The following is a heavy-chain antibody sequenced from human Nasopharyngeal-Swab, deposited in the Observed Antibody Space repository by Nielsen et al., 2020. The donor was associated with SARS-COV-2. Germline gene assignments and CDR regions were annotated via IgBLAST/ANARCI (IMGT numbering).Heavy chain of an antibody. V-gene: IGHV3-11*01. Sequence: GGSLRLSCAASGFTFSDYYMSWIRQAPGKGLEWVSYISSSGSTIYYADSVKGRFTISRDNAKNSLYLQMNSLRAEDTAVYYCAKDTTPLYSSSSVPYYYGMDVWGQGTTVTVSS. CDR1: GFTFSDYY. CDR3: AKDTTPLYSSSSVPYYYGMDV. D-gene: IGHD6-6*01. J-gene: IGHJ6*02. CDR2: ISSSGSTI.